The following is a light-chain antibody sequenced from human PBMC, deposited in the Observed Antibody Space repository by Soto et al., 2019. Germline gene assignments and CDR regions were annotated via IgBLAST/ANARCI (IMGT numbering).Light chain of an antibody. V-gene: IGLV1-40*01. CDR1: SSNIGAHYG. Sequence: QSVLTQPPSVSGAPGQRVTISCTGSSSNIGAHYGVHWYQHLPGTAPKLLIYGDRNRPSGVPDRFSGSKSGTSAFLAITGLQSEDEADYYCQSYDSSLSGSNVFGTGTKVTVL. CDR2: GDR. CDR3: QSYDSSLSGSNV. J-gene: IGLJ1*01.